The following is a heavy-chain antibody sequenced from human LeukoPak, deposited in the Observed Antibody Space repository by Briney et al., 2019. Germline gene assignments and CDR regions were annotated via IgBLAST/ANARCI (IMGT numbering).Heavy chain of an antibody. V-gene: IGHV3-21*01. D-gene: IGHD5-12*01. J-gene: IGHJ4*02. CDR1: GFTFSSYS. CDR2: ISSSSSYI. Sequence: GGSLRLSCAASGFTFSSYSMNWVRQAPGKGLEWVSSISSSSSYIYYADSVKGRFTISRDNAKNSLYLQMNSLRAEDTAVYYCARDRGRYDFGYWGQGTLVTVSS. CDR3: ARDRGRYDFGY.